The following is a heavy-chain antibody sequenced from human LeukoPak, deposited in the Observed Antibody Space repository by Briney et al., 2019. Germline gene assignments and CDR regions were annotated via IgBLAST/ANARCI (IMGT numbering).Heavy chain of an antibody. CDR3: ARGAIRGYGFFDY. V-gene: IGHV4-59*12. Sequence: SETLSLTCTVSGGSINNYYWSWIRQPPGKGLEWIGYIYHSGTTYYNPSLRSRVTFSVDSSQNQFSLKVTSVTAADTAVYYCARGAIRGYGFFDYWGQGTLVTVSS. CDR1: GGSINNYY. CDR2: IYHSGTT. J-gene: IGHJ4*02. D-gene: IGHD5-18*01.